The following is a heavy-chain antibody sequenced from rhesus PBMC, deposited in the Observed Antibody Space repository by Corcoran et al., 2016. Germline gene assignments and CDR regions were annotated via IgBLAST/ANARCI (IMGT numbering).Heavy chain of an antibody. Sequence: QVTLKESGPALVKPTQTLTLTCTFSGFSLSTSGMGVGWIRQPSRKTLEWLAHIYWDDDKRYSTSLKSRLTISQDTSKNQVVLTMTNMDPVDTATYYCARRRGGSWNAFDFWGQGLRVTVSS. CDR3: ARRRGGSWNAFDF. V-gene: IGHV2-1*01. J-gene: IGHJ3*01. D-gene: IGHD6-25*01. CDR2: IYWDDDK. CDR1: GFSLSTSGMG.